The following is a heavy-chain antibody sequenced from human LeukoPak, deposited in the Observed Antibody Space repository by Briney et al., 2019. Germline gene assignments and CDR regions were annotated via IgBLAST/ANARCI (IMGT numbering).Heavy chain of an antibody. Sequence: ASVKVSCEASGYTFTTYAMHWVRQAPGQRLEWMGWINVGNGNTKYSQKFQGRVTITRDTSASTAYMELSSLRFEDTAVYYCARAENWFDPWGQGTLVTVSS. CDR2: INVGNGNT. CDR3: ARAENWFDP. CDR1: GYTFTTYA. V-gene: IGHV1-3*01. J-gene: IGHJ5*02.